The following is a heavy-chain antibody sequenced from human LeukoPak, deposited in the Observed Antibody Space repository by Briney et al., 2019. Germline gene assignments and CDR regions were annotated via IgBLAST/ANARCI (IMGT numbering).Heavy chain of an antibody. CDR3: AREIVVVPAANSARWFDP. Sequence: ASVKVSCKASVYTFTVYYMHWVRQAPGQGREWMGWINPNSGSTNYAQKFQGRVTMTRDTSISTAYMELSRLRSDDTAVYYCAREIVVVPAANSARWFDPWGQGTLVTVSS. J-gene: IGHJ5*02. V-gene: IGHV1-2*02. CDR1: VYTFTVYY. D-gene: IGHD2-2*01. CDR2: INPNSGST.